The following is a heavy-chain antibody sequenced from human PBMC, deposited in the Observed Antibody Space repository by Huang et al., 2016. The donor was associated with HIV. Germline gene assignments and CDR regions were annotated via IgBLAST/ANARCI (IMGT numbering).Heavy chain of an antibody. CDR2: VNDSGAT. CDR3: ARQWTILEWLLGLDV. CDR1: GGSFTGNY. D-gene: IGHD3-3*01. Sequence: QMQLQQRGAGLLKPSETLSLTCGVSGGSFTGNYLTWIRQAPGKGLEWIGEVNDSGATNPNPSLKGRVTISLDKSNRELSLNLRSVTAADTAVYYCARQWTILEWLLGLDVWGQGTTVIVSS. J-gene: IGHJ6*02. V-gene: IGHV4-34*02.